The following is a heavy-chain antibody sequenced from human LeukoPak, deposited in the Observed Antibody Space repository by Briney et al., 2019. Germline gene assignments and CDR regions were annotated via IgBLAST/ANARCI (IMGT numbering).Heavy chain of an antibody. CDR3: AKDRQMSITGSFDP. V-gene: IGHV3-9*01. CDR1: GFTFDDYA. J-gene: IGHJ5*02. CDR2: ISWNSGSI. Sequence: GGSLRLSCAASGFTFDDYAMHWARQAPGKGLEWVSGISWNSGSIGYADSVKGRFTISRDNAKNSLYLQMNSQRAEDTALYYCAKDRQMSITGSFDPWGQGTLVTVSS. D-gene: IGHD1-20*01.